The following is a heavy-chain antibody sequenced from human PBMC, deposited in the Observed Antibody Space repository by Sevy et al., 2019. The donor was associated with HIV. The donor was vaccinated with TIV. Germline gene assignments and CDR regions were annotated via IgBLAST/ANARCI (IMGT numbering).Heavy chain of an antibody. Sequence: SETLSLTCTVSGGSISSSSYYWGWIRQPPGKGLEWIGSIYYSGSTYYNPSLKSRVTISVDTSKNQFSLKLSSVTAADTAVYYCAYGDYYYVYDSWGQGTLVTVSS. CDR2: IYYSGST. CDR1: GGSISSSSYY. D-gene: IGHD3-22*01. J-gene: IGHJ4*02. V-gene: IGHV4-39*07. CDR3: AYGDYYYVYDS.